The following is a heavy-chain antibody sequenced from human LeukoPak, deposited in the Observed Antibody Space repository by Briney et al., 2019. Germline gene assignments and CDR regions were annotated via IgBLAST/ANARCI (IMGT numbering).Heavy chain of an antibody. Sequence: GGSLRLSCAASGFTFSDYYMSWIRQAPGKGLEWVSYISSSSSYTNYADSVKGRFTISRDNAKNSLYLQMNSLRAEDTAVYYCARYEAMGYSSGWSLSYFDYWGQGTLVTVSS. CDR3: ARYEAMGYSSGWSLSYFDY. CDR1: GFTFSDYY. V-gene: IGHV3-11*03. CDR2: ISSSSSYT. J-gene: IGHJ4*02. D-gene: IGHD6-19*01.